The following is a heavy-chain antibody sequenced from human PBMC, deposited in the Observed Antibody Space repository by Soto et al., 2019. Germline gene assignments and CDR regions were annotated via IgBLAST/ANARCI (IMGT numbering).Heavy chain of an antibody. CDR2: ITNRGTHT. Sequence: GGSLRLSCTASGFSFSSYTMNWVRQAPGKGLQWVASITNRGTHTYSADSVKGRFTISRDNDKNSLYLQMNNLRAEDTATYYCTRAHEVAWFDSWGLGALVTVS. V-gene: IGHV3-21*06. D-gene: IGHD2-15*01. CDR3: TRAHEVAWFDS. CDR1: GFSFSSYT. J-gene: IGHJ5*01.